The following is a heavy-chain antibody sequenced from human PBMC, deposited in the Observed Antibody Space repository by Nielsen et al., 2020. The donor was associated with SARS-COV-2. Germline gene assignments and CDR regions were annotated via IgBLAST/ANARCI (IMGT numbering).Heavy chain of an antibody. J-gene: IGHJ6*02. D-gene: IGHD6-19*01. V-gene: IGHV4-34*01. CDR2: INHSGST. Sequence: SETLSLTCTVYGGSLRGYFWIWLRQPPGKGLEWIGEINHSGSTNYNPSLKSRVTISVDTSKNQFSLKLSSVTAADTAVYYCARGVAVAVPKIDYYGMDVWGQGTTVTVSS. CDR3: ARGVAVAVPKIDYYGMDV. CDR1: GGSLRGYF.